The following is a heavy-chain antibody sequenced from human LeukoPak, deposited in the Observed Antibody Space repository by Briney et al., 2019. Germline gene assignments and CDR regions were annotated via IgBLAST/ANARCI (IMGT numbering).Heavy chain of an antibody. CDR1: GYTFTSYY. CDR2: INPGGGST. D-gene: IGHD4-17*01. CDR3: ARGYTVTTY. Sequence: GASVKVSCKASGYTFTSYYIHWVRQAPGQGLEWMGVINPGGGSTSYAQKFQGRVTMTRDTSTSTVYMELSSLRSEDTAVHYCARGYTVTTYWGQGTLVTVSS. J-gene: IGHJ4*02. V-gene: IGHV1-46*01.